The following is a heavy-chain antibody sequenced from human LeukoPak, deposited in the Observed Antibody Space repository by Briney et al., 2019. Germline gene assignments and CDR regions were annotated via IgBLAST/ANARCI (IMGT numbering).Heavy chain of an antibody. Sequence: PSETLSLTCIVSGDSISSSNYYWGWIRQTPGEGLEWIGYISSAGLTIYNPPLKSRVTISVDTSKNQFYLKLNSVIAADAARYYCAREVGRGGAFDVWGQGTTVTVSS. D-gene: IGHD1-26*01. V-gene: IGHV4-61*01. CDR3: AREVGRGGAFDV. CDR2: ISSAGLT. J-gene: IGHJ3*01. CDR1: GDSISSSNYY.